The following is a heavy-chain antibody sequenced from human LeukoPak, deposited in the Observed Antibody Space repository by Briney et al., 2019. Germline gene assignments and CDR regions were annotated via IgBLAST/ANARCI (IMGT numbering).Heavy chain of an antibody. Sequence: PSETPSLTCTVSGVSISSSSYYWGWMRQPPGKGLEWIGSIYYSGSTYYNPSLKSRVTISVDTSKNQFSLKLSSVTAADTAVYYCARLPYDSSGYYYEPLNDAFDIWGEGTMVTVSS. V-gene: IGHV4-39*01. D-gene: IGHD3-22*01. CDR2: IYYSGST. CDR1: GVSISSSSYY. J-gene: IGHJ3*02. CDR3: ARLPYDSSGYYYEPLNDAFDI.